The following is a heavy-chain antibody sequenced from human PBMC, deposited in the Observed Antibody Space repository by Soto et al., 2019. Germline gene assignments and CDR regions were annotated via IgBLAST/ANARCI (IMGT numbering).Heavy chain of an antibody. V-gene: IGHV4-39*01. CDR3: ARLGEYYQSLDP. CDR1: GDSISSNSHY. D-gene: IGHD2-2*01. CDR2: IYYDGNT. J-gene: IGHJ5*02. Sequence: TSETLSLTCTVSGDSISSNSHYWGWIRQPPGKGLESIANIYYDGNTYYNPSLLSRVTLSVDTSMNELSLRLSSVTAADTAVYYCARLGEYYQSLDPWGQGTLVTVSS.